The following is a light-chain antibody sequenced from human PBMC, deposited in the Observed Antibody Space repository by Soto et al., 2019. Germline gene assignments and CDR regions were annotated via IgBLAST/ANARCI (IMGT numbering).Light chain of an antibody. J-gene: IGLJ1*01. CDR2: EVN. Sequence: QSALTQPASVSGSPGQSITFSCTGTSSDVGRYSLVSWYQQHPGKAPKLMIYEVNKRPSGISNRFSASKSGNTASLTISGLQAEDEADYYCCSYAGSNTSLHVFVPVTMVP. CDR1: SSDVGRYSL. V-gene: IGLV2-23*02. CDR3: CSYAGSNTSLHV.